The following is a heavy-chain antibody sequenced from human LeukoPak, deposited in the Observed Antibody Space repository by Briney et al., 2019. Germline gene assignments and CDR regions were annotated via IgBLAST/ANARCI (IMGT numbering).Heavy chain of an antibody. V-gene: IGHV1-18*04. CDR3: ARDVRGYSYGGAEYFQH. Sequence: ASVKVSCKASGYTFSSYGITRVRQAPGQGLEWMGWISGYNGNTNYAQKLQDRVTMTPDTSTTTAYMELRSLRPDDTAVYYCARDVRGYSYGGAEYFQHWGQGTLVTVSS. D-gene: IGHD5-18*01. J-gene: IGHJ1*01. CDR1: GYTFSSYG. CDR2: ISGYNGNT.